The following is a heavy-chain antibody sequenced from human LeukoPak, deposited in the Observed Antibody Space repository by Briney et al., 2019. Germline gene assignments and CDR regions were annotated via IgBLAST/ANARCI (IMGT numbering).Heavy chain of an antibody. V-gene: IGHV3-48*03. CDR2: ISSSGSTK. Sequence: GRSLRLSCAASGFTFSSYEMNWVRQAPGKGLEWLSYISSSGSTKYYADSVKGRFTISRDNAKNSLYLQMNSLRAEDTAVYYCARERGRPIFGVVKHWFDPWGQGNLVTVSS. J-gene: IGHJ5*02. D-gene: IGHD3-3*01. CDR1: GFTFSSYE. CDR3: ARERGRPIFGVVKHWFDP.